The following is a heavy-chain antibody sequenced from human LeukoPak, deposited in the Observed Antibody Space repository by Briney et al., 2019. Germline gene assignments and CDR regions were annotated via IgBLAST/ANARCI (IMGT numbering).Heavy chain of an antibody. D-gene: IGHD4-17*01. CDR2: IIPILGIA. J-gene: IGHJ4*02. CDR1: GGTFSSYA. V-gene: IGHV1-69*04. CDR3: ARDEGDYGDYVRYDY. Sequence: SVKVSCKSSGGTFSSYAISWVRQAPGQGLEWMGRIIPILGIANYAQKFQGRVTITADKSTSTAYMELSSLRSEDTAVYYCARDEGDYGDYVRYDYWGQGTLVTVSS.